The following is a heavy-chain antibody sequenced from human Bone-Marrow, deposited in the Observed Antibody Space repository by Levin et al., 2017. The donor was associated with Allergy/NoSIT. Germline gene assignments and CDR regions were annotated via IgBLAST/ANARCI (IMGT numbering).Heavy chain of an antibody. V-gene: IGHV3-53*01. J-gene: IGHJ4*02. CDR2: IYSAGST. D-gene: IGHD3-16*01. CDR1: GFTVSNNY. CDR3: ARGGPYGY. Sequence: GGSLRLSCAVSGFTVSNNYMSWVRQAPGKGLEWVSVIYSAGSTYYADSVRGRFTISRDNSKNTPFLQMNSLRADDTAVYYCARGGPYGYWGQGTLVTVSS.